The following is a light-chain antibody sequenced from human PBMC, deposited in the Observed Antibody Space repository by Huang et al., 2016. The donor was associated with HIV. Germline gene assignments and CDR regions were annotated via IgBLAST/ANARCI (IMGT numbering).Light chain of an antibody. V-gene: IGKV1-33*01. CDR1: QDINNY. CDR2: DAS. Sequence: DIQMTQSPSSLSASVGDSVTITCQASQDINNYLNWFQQKPGTAPNLLLHDASNLETGVPSRCNGSGSGTDFTLTISSRQPEDIATYHCQQYNNLPYTFGQGTKLEI. J-gene: IGKJ2*01. CDR3: QQYNNLPYT.